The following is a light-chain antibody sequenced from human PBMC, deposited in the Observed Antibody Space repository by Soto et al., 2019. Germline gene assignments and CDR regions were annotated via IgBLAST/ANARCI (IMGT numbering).Light chain of an antibody. Sequence: QSVLTQPPSVSGAPGQRVTISCTGSSSNIGAGYDVHWYQQLPGTAPKLLIYDNTNRPSGVPDRFSGSKSGASASLAITGLQAEDEGDYYCQSYDTSLSVCVFGGGTKLTVL. CDR2: DNT. V-gene: IGLV1-40*01. CDR1: SSNIGAGYD. J-gene: IGLJ3*02. CDR3: QSYDTSLSVCV.